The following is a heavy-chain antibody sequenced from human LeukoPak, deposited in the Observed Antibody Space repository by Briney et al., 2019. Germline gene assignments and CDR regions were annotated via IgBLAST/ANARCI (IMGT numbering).Heavy chain of an antibody. J-gene: IGHJ4*02. CDR1: GGSISSYY. CDR2: IYYSGST. V-gene: IGHV4-59*08. D-gene: IGHD2-15*01. Sequence: PSETLSLTCTVSGGSISSYYWSWIRQPPGKGLEWIGYIYYSGSTNYNPSLKSRVTISVDTSKNQFSPKLSSVTAADTAVYYCASTYCSGGSCYWALDYWGQGTLVTVSS. CDR3: ASTYCSGGSCYWALDY.